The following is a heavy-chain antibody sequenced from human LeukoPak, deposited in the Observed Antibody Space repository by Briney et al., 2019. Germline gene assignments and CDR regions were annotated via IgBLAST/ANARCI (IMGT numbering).Heavy chain of an antibody. D-gene: IGHD4/OR15-4a*01. V-gene: IGHV3-73*01. CDR3: TRHLIGATPFDY. J-gene: IGHJ4*02. Sequence: GGSLRLSCAASGFTLSDSAFHWVSQASGKGLEWVGRIRSKPNNYATAYTASVKGRFTISRDDSKNTAYLQMNSLNTEDTAMYYCTRHLIGATPFDYWGQGTLVSVSS. CDR2: IRSKPNNYAT. CDR1: GFTLSDSA.